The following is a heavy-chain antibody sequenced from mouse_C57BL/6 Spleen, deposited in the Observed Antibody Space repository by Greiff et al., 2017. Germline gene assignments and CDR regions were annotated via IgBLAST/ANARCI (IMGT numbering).Heavy chain of an antibody. Sequence: QVQLKQSGPELVKPGASVKLSCKASGYTFTSYDINWVKQRPGQGLEWIGWIYPRDGSTKYNEKFKGKATLTVDTSSSTAYMELHSLTSEDSAVYFCARDSSGYRFAYWGQGTLVTVSA. CDR3: ARDSSGYRFAY. J-gene: IGHJ3*01. CDR2: IYPRDGST. D-gene: IGHD3-2*02. CDR1: GYTFTSYD. V-gene: IGHV1-85*01.